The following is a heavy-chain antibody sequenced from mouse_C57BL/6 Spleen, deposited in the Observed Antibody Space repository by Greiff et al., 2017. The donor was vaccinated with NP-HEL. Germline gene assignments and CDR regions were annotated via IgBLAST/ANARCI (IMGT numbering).Heavy chain of an antibody. CDR2: IDPSDSYT. CDR3: ARTAQALGGVAY. V-gene: IGHV1-50*01. D-gene: IGHD3-2*02. CDR1: GYTFTSYW. J-gene: IGHJ3*01. Sequence: QVQLQQPGAELVKPGASVKLSCKASGYTFTSYWMQWVHQRPGQGLEWIGTIDPSDSYTNYNQKFKGKATLTVDTSSSTAYMQLSRLTSEDSAVYYCARTAQALGGVAYWGQGTLVTVSA.